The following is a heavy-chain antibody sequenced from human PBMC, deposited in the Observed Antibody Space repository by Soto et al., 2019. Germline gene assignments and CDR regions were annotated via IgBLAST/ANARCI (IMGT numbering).Heavy chain of an antibody. V-gene: IGHV3-33*01. Sequence: PGGSLRLSCAASGFTFSSYGMHWVRQAPGKGLEWVAVIWYDGSNKYYADSVKGRFTISRDNSKNTLYLQMNSLRAEDTAVYYCARERYDFWSGYYYFDYWGQGTLVTVSS. CDR2: IWYDGSNK. J-gene: IGHJ4*02. D-gene: IGHD3-3*01. CDR3: ARERYDFWSGYYYFDY. CDR1: GFTFSSYG.